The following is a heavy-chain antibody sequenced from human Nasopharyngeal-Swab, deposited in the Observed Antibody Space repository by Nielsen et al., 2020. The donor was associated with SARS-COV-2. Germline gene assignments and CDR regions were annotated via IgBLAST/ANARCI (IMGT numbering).Heavy chain of an antibody. V-gene: IGHV4-59*01. CDR3: ARGADSSGYSMYYFDY. CDR2: IYYSGST. CDR1: GGSISSYY. Sequence: SETLSLTCTVPGGSISSYYWSWIRRPPGKGLEWIGYIYYSGSTNYNPSLKSRVTISVDTSKNQFSLKLSSVTAADTAVYYCARGADSSGYSMYYFDYWGQGTLVTVSS. D-gene: IGHD3-22*01. J-gene: IGHJ4*02.